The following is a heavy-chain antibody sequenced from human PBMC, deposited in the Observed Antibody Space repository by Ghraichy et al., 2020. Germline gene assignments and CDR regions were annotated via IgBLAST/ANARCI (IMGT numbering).Heavy chain of an antibody. CDR1: GGPFSGYY. V-gene: IGHV4-34*01. Sequence: SETLSLTCDVYGGPFSGYYWSWIRQPPGKGLEWIGEINESGRTKYNPSLKSRVTMSLGMSKNQFSLKVTYMTAADTAVYYCARGPRGPAMVRGGGVDHWGQGSLVTVSS. D-gene: IGHD3-10*01. CDR2: INESGRT. CDR3: ARGPRGPAMVRGGGVDH. J-gene: IGHJ4*02.